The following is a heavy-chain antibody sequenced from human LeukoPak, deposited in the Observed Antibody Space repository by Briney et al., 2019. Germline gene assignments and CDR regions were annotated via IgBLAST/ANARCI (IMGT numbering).Heavy chain of an antibody. Sequence: ASVKVSCRAPGFTLTSSVVHWVRQARGQRLEWIGWIVVGSGNTNYAQKFQERVTITRDMSTSTAYMELSSLRSEDTAVYYCAAGSTTYFDYWGQGPLVTVSS. D-gene: IGHD5/OR15-5a*01. CDR2: IVVGSGNT. CDR1: GFTLTSSV. V-gene: IGHV1-58*01. CDR3: AAGSTTYFDY. J-gene: IGHJ4*02.